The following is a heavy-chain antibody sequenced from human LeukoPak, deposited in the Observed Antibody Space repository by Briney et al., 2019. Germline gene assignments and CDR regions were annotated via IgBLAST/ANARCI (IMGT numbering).Heavy chain of an antibody. CDR3: AREDYYYYMDV. V-gene: IGHV1-69*06. Sequence: ASVKVSCKASGGTFSSYAISWVRQAPGQGLEWMGGIIPIFGTTNYAQKFQDRVTITADKSTSTAYMELSSLRSEDTAVYYCAREDYYYYMDVWGKGTTVTISS. J-gene: IGHJ6*03. CDR1: GGTFSSYA. CDR2: IIPIFGTT.